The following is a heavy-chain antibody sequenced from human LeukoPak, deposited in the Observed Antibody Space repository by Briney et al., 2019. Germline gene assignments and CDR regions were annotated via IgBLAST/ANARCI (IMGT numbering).Heavy chain of an antibody. D-gene: IGHD4-17*01. CDR2: IWYNGSNK. CDR3: ARDLAVTINAFDI. CDR1: GFTFSSYG. J-gene: IGHJ3*02. V-gene: IGHV3-33*01. Sequence: GGSLRLSCAASGFTFSSYGMHWVRQAPGKGLEWVAVIWYNGSNKYYADSVKGRFTISRDNSKNTLYLQMNSLRAEDTAVYYRARDLAVTINAFDIWGQGTMVTVSS.